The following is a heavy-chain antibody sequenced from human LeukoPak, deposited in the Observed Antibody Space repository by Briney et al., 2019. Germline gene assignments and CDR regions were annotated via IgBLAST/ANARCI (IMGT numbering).Heavy chain of an antibody. Sequence: PGGSLRLSCAASGFTFSSYAMSWVRQAPGKGLEWVSDISGSGGSTYYADSVKGRFTISRDNSKNTLYLQMNSLRAEDTAVYYCAKGQSSRWYNYYYDMDVWGKGTTVTVSS. D-gene: IGHD6-13*01. CDR2: ISGSGGST. CDR3: AKGQSSRWYNYYYDMDV. CDR1: GFTFSSYA. J-gene: IGHJ6*03. V-gene: IGHV3-23*01.